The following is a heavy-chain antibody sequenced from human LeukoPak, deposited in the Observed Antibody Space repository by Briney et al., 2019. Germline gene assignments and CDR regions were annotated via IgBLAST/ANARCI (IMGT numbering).Heavy chain of an antibody. CDR1: GFTFSSYW. V-gene: IGHV3-7*01. CDR3: ARDSVTVTTGGDAFDI. D-gene: IGHD4-17*01. Sequence: GGSLRLSCAASGFTFSSYWMSWVRQAPGKGLEWVANIKQDGSEKYYVDSVKGRFTISRDNAKNSLYLQMNSLRAEDTAVYYCARDSVTVTTGGDAFDIWGQGTMVTVSS. J-gene: IGHJ3*02. CDR2: IKQDGSEK.